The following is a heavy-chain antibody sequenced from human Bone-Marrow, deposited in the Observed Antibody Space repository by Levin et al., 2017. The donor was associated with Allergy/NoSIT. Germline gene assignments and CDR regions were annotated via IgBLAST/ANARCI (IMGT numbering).Heavy chain of an antibody. CDR3: ARAAVKYYYDSSGYPTSVYFQH. V-gene: IGHV3-48*03. Sequence: GGSLRLSCAASGFTFSSYEMNWVRQAPGKGLEWVSYISSSSSTIYYADSVKGRFTISRDNAKNSLYLQMNSLRAEDTAVYYCARAAVKYYYDSSGYPTSVYFQHWGQGTLVTVSS. D-gene: IGHD3-22*01. CDR2: ISSSSSTI. J-gene: IGHJ1*01. CDR1: GFTFSSYE.